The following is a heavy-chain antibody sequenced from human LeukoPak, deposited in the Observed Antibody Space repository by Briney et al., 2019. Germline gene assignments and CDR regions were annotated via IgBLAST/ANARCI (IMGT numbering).Heavy chain of an antibody. CDR3: ARRGAAGTYYFDY. CDR1: GFAFSSYV. D-gene: IGHD6-13*01. J-gene: IGHJ4*02. CDR2: ISGSGGGT. V-gene: IGHV3-23*01. Sequence: GGSLRLSCAASGFAFSSYVMSWVRQAPGKGLEWVSAISGSGGGTYYADSVKGRFTISRDNSKNTLYLQTNSLRAEDTAVYYCARRGAAGTYYFDYWGQGTLVTVSS.